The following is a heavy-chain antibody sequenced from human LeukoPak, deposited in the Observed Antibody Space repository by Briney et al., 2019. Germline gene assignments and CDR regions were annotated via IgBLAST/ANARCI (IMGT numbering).Heavy chain of an antibody. D-gene: IGHD3-22*01. CDR1: GFTFSSHW. J-gene: IGHJ4*02. CDR2: INSDGSSI. Sequence: GGSLRLSCAASGFTFSSHWMHWVRQAPGKGLVWVSRINSDGSSISYADSVKGRFTISRDNSKNTLYLQMNSLRAEDTAVYYCARGSHDTSGYYREDFFDYWGQGTLVTVSS. CDR3: ARGSHDTSGYYREDFFDY. V-gene: IGHV3-74*01.